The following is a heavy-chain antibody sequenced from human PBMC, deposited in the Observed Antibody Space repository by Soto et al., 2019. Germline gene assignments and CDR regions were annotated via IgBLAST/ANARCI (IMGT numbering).Heavy chain of an antibody. CDR3: ARCFPGIAAAGYDY. V-gene: IGHV3-33*01. J-gene: IGHJ4*02. CDR2: IWYDGSNK. Sequence: GGSLRLSCAASGFTFSSYGMHWVRQAPGKGLEWAAVIWYDGSNKYYADSVKGRFTISRDNSKNTLYLQMNSLRAEDTAVYYCARCFPGIAAAGYDYWGQGTLVTVSS. CDR1: GFTFSSYG. D-gene: IGHD6-13*01.